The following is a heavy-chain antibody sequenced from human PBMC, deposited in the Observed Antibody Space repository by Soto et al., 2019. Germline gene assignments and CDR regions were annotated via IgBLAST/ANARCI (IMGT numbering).Heavy chain of an antibody. D-gene: IGHD3-9*01. V-gene: IGHV3-23*01. CDR1: GFTLSNSA. Sequence: PGGSLRLSCAASGFTLSNSAMSWVRQAPGEGLEWVSGISASGYSTYYADSVKGRFTISRDDSKNTLYLQMNSLRAEDTAIYYCGKHLPRTRYDILTGFYNGLDCWGQGTLVTVSS. J-gene: IGHJ4*01. CDR3: GKHLPRTRYDILTGFYNGLDC. CDR2: ISASGYST.